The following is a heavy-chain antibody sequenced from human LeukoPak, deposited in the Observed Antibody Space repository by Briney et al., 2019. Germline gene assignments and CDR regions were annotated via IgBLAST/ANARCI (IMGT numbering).Heavy chain of an antibody. J-gene: IGHJ3*02. V-gene: IGHV3-74*01. CDR1: GFTFSKYW. D-gene: IGHD4-23*01. Sequence: QPGGSLRLSCAASGFTFSKYWLHWVRQPPGRGLVWLARINPDDKSTSYADSVKGRFTISIDDAKETLFLQMNSLTAEDTAVYYFLTIVETPIDAFDIWGQGAMVTVSS. CDR2: INPDDKST. CDR3: LTIVETPIDAFDI.